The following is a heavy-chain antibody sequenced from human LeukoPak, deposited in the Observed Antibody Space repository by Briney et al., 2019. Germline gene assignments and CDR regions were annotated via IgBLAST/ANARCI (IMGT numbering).Heavy chain of an antibody. CDR1: GFTFSSYA. CDR3: LPGGIAVAATGY. Sequence: GGSLRLSCAASGFTFSSYAMHWVRQAPGKGLEWVAVISYDGSNKYYADSVKGRFTISRDNSKNTLYLQMNSLRAEDTAVYYCLPGGIAVAATGYWGQGTLVTVSS. CDR2: ISYDGSNK. V-gene: IGHV3-30-3*01. J-gene: IGHJ4*02. D-gene: IGHD6-19*01.